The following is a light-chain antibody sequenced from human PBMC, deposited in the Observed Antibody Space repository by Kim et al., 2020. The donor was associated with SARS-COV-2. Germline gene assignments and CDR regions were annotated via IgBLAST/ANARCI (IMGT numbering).Light chain of an antibody. Sequence: EPSSISCSACQSLLYSNGNNYGDGYLQKPGQSPQLVMYLGSHRASGVPDRFSGSGSGTECTLKISRVEAEDVGVYYCMESLQTPYSLGQGTKLEI. V-gene: IGKV2-28*01. J-gene: IGKJ2*03. CDR3: MESLQTPYS. CDR1: QSLLYSNGNNY. CDR2: LGS.